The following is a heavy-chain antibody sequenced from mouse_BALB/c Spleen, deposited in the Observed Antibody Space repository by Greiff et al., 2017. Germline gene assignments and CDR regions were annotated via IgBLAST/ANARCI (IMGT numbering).Heavy chain of an antibody. Sequence: VQLKESGGGLVKPGGSLKLSCAASGFTFSSYAMSWVRQTPEKRLEWVASISSGGSTYYPDSVKGRFTISRDNARNILYLQMSSLRSEDTAMYYCARGRGGNPFYAMDYWGQGTSVTVSS. V-gene: IGHV5-6-5*01. D-gene: IGHD2-1*01. CDR2: ISSGGST. J-gene: IGHJ4*01. CDR3: ARGRGGNPFYAMDY. CDR1: GFTFSSYA.